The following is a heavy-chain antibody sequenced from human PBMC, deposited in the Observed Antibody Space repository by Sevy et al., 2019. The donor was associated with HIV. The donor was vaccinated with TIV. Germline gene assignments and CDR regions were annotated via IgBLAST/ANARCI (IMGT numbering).Heavy chain of an antibody. Sequence: ASVKVSCKASGYTFTTYNIFWVRQAPGQGLEWLAWMSPYNGNKNYAQRVQGRVTMTTDTFTYTASLELRSLEFDDTATYYCARGSTSCYDYWGQGTLVTVSS. V-gene: IGHV1-18*01. CDR3: ARGSTSCYDY. CDR1: GYTFTTYN. J-gene: IGHJ4*02. D-gene: IGHD2-2*01. CDR2: MSPYNGNK.